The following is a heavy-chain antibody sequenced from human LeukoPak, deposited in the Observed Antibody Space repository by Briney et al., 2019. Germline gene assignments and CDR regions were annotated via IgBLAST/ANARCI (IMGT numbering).Heavy chain of an antibody. D-gene: IGHD6-13*01. V-gene: IGHV3-23*01. J-gene: IGHJ5*02. Sequence: PGGSLSLSCAASGFTFSSYAMSWVRQAPGKGLQWVSCISGSGGSTFYADSVKGRFTISRDNSKNTLYLQMNSLRAEDTAVCYCAKGTGYSRYNWFDPWGQGTLVTVSS. CDR3: AKGTGYSRYNWFDP. CDR1: GFTFSSYA. CDR2: ISGSGGST.